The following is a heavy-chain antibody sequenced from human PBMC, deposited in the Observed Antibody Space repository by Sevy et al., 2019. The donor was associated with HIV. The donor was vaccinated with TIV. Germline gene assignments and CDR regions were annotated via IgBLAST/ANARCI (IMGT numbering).Heavy chain of an antibody. V-gene: IGHV3-53*01. CDR3: AREVGSTTNRFEY. J-gene: IGHJ4*02. Sequence: GGSLRLSCAASGFTVSSNFMTWVRQAPGKGLEWVSIIYSGGSTYYADSVKGRFTISRDNSKNTLYLQMNSLRAEDTAVYYCAREVGSTTNRFEYWGQGTLVTFSS. CDR2: IYSGGST. CDR1: GFTVSSNF. D-gene: IGHD1-26*01.